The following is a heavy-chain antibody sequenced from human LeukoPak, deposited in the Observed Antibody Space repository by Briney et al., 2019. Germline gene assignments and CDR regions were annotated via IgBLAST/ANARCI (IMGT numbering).Heavy chain of an antibody. CDR1: GYTFTGYY. CDR3: ARGLPSAHGDYQDY. J-gene: IGHJ4*02. D-gene: IGHD4-17*01. Sequence: ASVKVSCKASGYTFTGYYMHWVRQAPGQGLEWMGWINPNSGGTNYAQKFQGWVTITRDTSISTAYMELSRLRSDDTAVYYCARGLPSAHGDYQDYWGQGTLVTVSS. CDR2: INPNSGGT. V-gene: IGHV1-2*04.